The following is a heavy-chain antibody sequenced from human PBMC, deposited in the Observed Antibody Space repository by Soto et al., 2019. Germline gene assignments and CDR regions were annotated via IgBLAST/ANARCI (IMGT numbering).Heavy chain of an antibody. CDR1: GFTFSSYG. J-gene: IGHJ3*02. CDR3: AKDRKWLRADAFDI. CDR2: IPYDGSNK. D-gene: IGHD5-12*01. V-gene: IGHV3-30*18. Sequence: GGSLRLSCAASGFTFSSYGMHWVRQAPGKGLEWVAVIPYDGSNKYYADSVKGRFTISRDNSKNTLYLQMNSLRAEDTAVYYCAKDRKWLRADAFDIWGQGTMVTVSS.